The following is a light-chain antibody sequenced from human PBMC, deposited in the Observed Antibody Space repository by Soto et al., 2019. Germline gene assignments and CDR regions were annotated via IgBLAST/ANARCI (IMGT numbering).Light chain of an antibody. J-gene: IGKJ2*01. CDR3: QQSFSAPYT. CDR1: QTIITY. CDR2: AAS. V-gene: IGKV1-39*01. Sequence: DIQMTQSPSSLSTSVGDRVTITCRASQTIITYLYWYQHKPGKAPKLLIYAASRLQAGVSSRFSGSGSGTDFTLTISSLQPEDFATYYCQQSFSAPYTFGQATKLDIK.